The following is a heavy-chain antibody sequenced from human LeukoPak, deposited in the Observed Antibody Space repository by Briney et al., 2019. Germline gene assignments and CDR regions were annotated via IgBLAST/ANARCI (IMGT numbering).Heavy chain of an antibody. J-gene: IGHJ4*02. CDR2: ISAYNGNT. CDR1: GYTFTSYG. V-gene: IGHV1-18*01. Sequence: ASVKVSCKASGYTFTSYGISWVRQAPGQGLEWMGWISAYNGNTNYAQKLQGRVTMTTDTSTSTAYMELRSLRSDDTAVYYCARDGYYDTLTGYYIDYWGQGTLVTVSS. D-gene: IGHD3-9*01. CDR3: ARDGYYDTLTGYYIDY.